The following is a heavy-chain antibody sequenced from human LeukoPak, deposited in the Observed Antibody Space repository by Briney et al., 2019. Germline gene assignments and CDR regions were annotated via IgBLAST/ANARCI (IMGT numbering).Heavy chain of an antibody. CDR2: MSSSDDGR. CDR3: ARDKPPSDY. J-gene: IGHJ4*02. V-gene: IGHV3-23*01. CDR1: GFTFSSYW. Sequence: PGGSLRLSCAASGFTFSSYWMSWVRQAPGKGLEWVSAMSSSDDGRYYAASVRGRFTISRDTSRSTLYLQMNSLRAEDAAVYYCARDKPPSDYWGQGTLVTVSS. D-gene: IGHD1-14*01.